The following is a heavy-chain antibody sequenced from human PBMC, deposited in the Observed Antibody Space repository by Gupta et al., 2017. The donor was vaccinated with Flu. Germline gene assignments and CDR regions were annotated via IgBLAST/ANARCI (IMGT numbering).Heavy chain of an antibody. D-gene: IGHD6-25*01. V-gene: IGHV4-59*01. CDR3: ATXAGGPIRIDAFDI. CDR2: LSYRGTA. J-gene: IGHJ3*02. CDR1: GASINGYS. Sequence: QVQLEESGPGLVRPSETLSLTCSVSGASINGYSWSWIRQSPGKGLEWIGYLSYRGTANYNPSLNSRVIISVGTGKAQVSLKMTSLTAADXAXYYCATXAGGPIRIDAFDIWGPGTPVTVSS.